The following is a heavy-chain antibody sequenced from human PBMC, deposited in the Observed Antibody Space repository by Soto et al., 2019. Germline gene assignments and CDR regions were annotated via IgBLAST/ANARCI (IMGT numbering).Heavy chain of an antibody. CDR1: GGSISSGGYY. CDR2: IYYSGST. V-gene: IGHV4-31*03. D-gene: IGHD1-26*01. Sequence: QVQLQESGPGLVKPSQTLSLTCTVSGGSISSGGYYWIWIRQHPGKGLEWIGYIYYSGSTYYNPSLKSRVTISVDTSKNQFSLKLSSVTAADTAVYYCARGGEGEPDFDYWGQGTLVTVSS. CDR3: ARGGEGEPDFDY. J-gene: IGHJ4*02.